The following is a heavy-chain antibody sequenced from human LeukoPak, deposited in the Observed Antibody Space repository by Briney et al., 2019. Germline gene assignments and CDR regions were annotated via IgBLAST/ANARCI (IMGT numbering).Heavy chain of an antibody. CDR2: IYYSGST. Sequence: SETLSLTCTVSGGSISSYYWSWIRQPPGKGLEWIGYIYYSGSTNYNPSLKSRVTISVDTSKNQFSLKLSSVTAADTAVYYCARMNPGSSGYYAFDIWGQGTMVTVSS. D-gene: IGHD3-22*01. V-gene: IGHV4-59*01. CDR1: GGSISSYY. J-gene: IGHJ3*02. CDR3: ARMNPGSSGYYAFDI.